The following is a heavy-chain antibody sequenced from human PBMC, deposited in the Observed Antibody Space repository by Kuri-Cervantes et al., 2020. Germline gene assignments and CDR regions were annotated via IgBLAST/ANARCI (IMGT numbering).Heavy chain of an antibody. D-gene: IGHD4-11*01. Sequence: SGPTLVKPTETLTLTCTVSGFSLSNARMGVSWIRQPPGKALEWLAHIFSNDEKSYRTSLKSRLTISNDTSKTQVVLTMTNMDPVDTATYYCAHRSTVSGFDYWGQGTLVTVSS. V-gene: IGHV2-26*02. CDR2: IFSNDEK. J-gene: IGHJ4*02. CDR3: AHRSTVSGFDY. CDR1: GFSLSNARMG.